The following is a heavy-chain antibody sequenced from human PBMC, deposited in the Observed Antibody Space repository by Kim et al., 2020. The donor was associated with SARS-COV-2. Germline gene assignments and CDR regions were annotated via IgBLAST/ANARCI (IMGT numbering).Heavy chain of an antibody. V-gene: IGHV3-53*01. CDR3: ARGKRDYGSWSYTYFDY. Sequence: GGSLRLSCAASGFSVSNTYMTWVRQAPGRGLEWVSFIYSGDTTYHADSVKGRFSISRDNSKNTLYLQMYSLTAEDTAVYYCARGKRDYGSWSYTYFDYWGQGILVTVSS. CDR2: IYSGDTT. CDR1: GFSVSNTY. D-gene: IGHD3-10*01. J-gene: IGHJ4*02.